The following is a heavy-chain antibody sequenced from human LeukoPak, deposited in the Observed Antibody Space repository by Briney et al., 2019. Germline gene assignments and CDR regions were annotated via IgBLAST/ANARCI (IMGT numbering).Heavy chain of an antibody. CDR2: MNPNSGNT. V-gene: IGHV1-8*01. CDR3: ARAGYNFGDYYFDY. CDR1: GYTFTSYD. J-gene: IGHJ4*02. D-gene: IGHD5-24*01. Sequence: ASVKVSCKASGYTFTSYDINWVRQATGQGLEWMGWMNPNSGNTGYAQKFQGRVTMTRNTSISTAYMELSGLRSEDTAVYYCARAGYNFGDYYFDYWGQGTLVTVSS.